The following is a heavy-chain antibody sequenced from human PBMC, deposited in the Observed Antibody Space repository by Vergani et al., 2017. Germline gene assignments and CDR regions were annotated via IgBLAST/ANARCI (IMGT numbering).Heavy chain of an antibody. CDR3: ARGHPVGSY. CDR1: GLIFSDHY. D-gene: IGHD1-26*01. CDR2: IKGDGSAK. Sequence: EVQVVESGGGLVQPGGSLRLSCAASGLIFSDHYMDWVRQAPGKGLEWVAAIKGDGSAKQYVESVKGRFTISRDNAKSSLYLQMNSLRVADTAVYYCARGHPVGSYWGQGTLVTVSS. V-gene: IGHV3-7*01. J-gene: IGHJ4*02.